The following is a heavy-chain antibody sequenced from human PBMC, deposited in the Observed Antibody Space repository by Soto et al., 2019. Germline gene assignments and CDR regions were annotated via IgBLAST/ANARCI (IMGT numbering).Heavy chain of an antibody. J-gene: IGHJ4*02. Sequence: SETLSLTCAVYGGSFSGYYWSWIRQPPGKGLEWIGEINHSGSTNYNPSLKSRATISIDTSKNQFSLKLTSVTAADTSVYFCARGGMAARHFDYWGQGALVTVSS. CDR2: INHSGST. CDR3: ARGGMAARHFDY. CDR1: GGSFSGYY. V-gene: IGHV4-34*01. D-gene: IGHD6-6*01.